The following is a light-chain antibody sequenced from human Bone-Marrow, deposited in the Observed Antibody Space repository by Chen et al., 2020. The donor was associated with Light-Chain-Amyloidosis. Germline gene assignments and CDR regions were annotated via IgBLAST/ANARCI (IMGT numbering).Light chain of an antibody. V-gene: IGLV3-21*02. Sequence: SYVLTQPSSVSVAPGQTATIACGGNNIGSTSVHWYQQTPGQAPLLVVYDDSDRPSGIPERLSGSNSGNTATLTISRGEAGDEADYYYQVWDRSSDRPVFGGGTKLTVL. CDR3: QVWDRSSDRPV. CDR1: NIGSTS. J-gene: IGLJ3*02. CDR2: DDS.